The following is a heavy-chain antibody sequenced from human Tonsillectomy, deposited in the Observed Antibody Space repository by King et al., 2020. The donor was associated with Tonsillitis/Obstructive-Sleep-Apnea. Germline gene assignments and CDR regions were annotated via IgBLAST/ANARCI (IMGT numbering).Heavy chain of an antibody. V-gene: IGHV5-10-1*01. CDR2: IDPSDSYT. Sequence: VQLVESGAEVKKPGESLRISCKGSGYSFTSYWISWVRQMPGKGLEWMGRIDPSDSYTNYSPSFQGHVTISADKSISTAYLQWNSLKASDTAMYYCARHYDFWSGYYHWFDPWGQGTLVTVSS. CDR1: GYSFTSYW. CDR3: ARHYDFWSGYYHWFDP. D-gene: IGHD3-3*01. J-gene: IGHJ5*02.